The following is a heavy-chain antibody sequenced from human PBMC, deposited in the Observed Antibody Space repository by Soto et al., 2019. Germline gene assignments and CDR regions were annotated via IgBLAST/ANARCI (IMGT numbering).Heavy chain of an antibody. CDR2: ISDSGNII. Sequence: EVQLVESGGGLVHPGGSLRLSCATSGFTFSSYEMTWVRQAPGKGLEWVSYISDSGNIIYYADSVKGRSTISRDDAKNSLYLQMNSLRAEDTALYYCVRIGAGGWDIPFDYWGQGTPVTVSS. CDR3: VRIGAGGWDIPFDY. CDR1: GFTFSSYE. D-gene: IGHD6-19*01. J-gene: IGHJ4*02. V-gene: IGHV3-48*03.